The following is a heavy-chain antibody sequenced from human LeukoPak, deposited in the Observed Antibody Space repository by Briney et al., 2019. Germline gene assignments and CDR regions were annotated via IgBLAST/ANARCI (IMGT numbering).Heavy chain of an antibody. V-gene: IGHV3-23*01. D-gene: IGHD6-19*01. CDR1: GFTFSSYA. J-gene: IGHJ5*02. Sequence: GGSLRLYCAASGFTFSSYAMSWVRQAPGKGLEWVSAISGSGGSSYYADSVKGRFTISRDNSKNTLYLQMNSLRAEDTAVYYCAKGYSSGWYEGWFDPWGQGTLVTVSS. CDR2: ISGSGGSS. CDR3: AKGYSSGWYEGWFDP.